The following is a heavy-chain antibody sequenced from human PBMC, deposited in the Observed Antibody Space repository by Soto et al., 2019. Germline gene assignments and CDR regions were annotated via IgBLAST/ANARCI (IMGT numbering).Heavy chain of an antibody. V-gene: IGHV3-21*01. CDR3: ARGSEDYYYSMDV. CDR2: ISSSSSYI. J-gene: IGHJ6*02. CDR1: GFTFSSYS. Sequence: PGGSLRLSCAASGFTFSSYSMNWVRQAPGKGLEWVSSISSSSSYIYYADSVKGRFTISRDNAKNSLYLQMNSLRAEDTAVYYCARGSEDYYYSMDVLGQGTTVTVSS.